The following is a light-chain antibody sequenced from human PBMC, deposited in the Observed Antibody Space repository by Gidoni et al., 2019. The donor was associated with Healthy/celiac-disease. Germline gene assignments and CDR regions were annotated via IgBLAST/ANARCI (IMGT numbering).Light chain of an antibody. CDR3: QQSYSTPQT. J-gene: IGKJ1*01. Sequence: DIQMTQSSSSLSASVGDRVTITCRASQSISSYLNWYQQKPGKAPKLLIYAASSLQSGVPSRFSGSGSGTDFTLTISSLQPEDFATYYCQQSYSTPQTFXXXTKVEIK. CDR1: QSISSY. CDR2: AAS. V-gene: IGKV1-39*01.